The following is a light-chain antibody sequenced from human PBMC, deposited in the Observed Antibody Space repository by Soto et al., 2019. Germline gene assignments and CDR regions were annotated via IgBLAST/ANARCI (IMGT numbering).Light chain of an antibody. CDR1: SSDVGGYNY. CDR2: EVS. V-gene: IGLV2-14*01. Sequence: QSALTQPASVSGSPGQSITISCTGTSSDVGGYNYVSWYQQHPGKAPKLMIYEVSNRPSGVSNRFSGSKSGNTASLTISGLQAEDEADYYCSSYTRSSNDVFGPGTKVPV. J-gene: IGLJ1*01. CDR3: SSYTRSSNDV.